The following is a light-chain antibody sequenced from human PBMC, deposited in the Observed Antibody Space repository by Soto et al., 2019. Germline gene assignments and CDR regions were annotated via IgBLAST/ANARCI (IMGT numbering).Light chain of an antibody. CDR2: DAS. Sequence: EIVMTQSPASLSVSPGDGATLSCRASQSVASNVAWYQQKPGQGPTRLIHDASTRAVGVPARFRGSGSGSVFTLTITSLQSEDFAVDYCQQYHNWPPQYTFGQGTKVQIK. V-gene: IGKV3-15*01. J-gene: IGKJ2*01. CDR3: QQYHNWPPQYT. CDR1: QSVASN.